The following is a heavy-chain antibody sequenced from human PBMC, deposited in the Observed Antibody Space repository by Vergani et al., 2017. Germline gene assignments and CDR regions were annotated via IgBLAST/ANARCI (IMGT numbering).Heavy chain of an antibody. CDR2: IHRSRST. Sequence: QLQLQESGPGLVKPSETLSLTCAVYGGSISSDNWWNWVRQAPGKGLQWIGEIHRSRSTNYNPSLRRRVTISLDKSKNQFSLKLTSVTAADTAVYFCASNTRLGGDVVDSWGQGTLVTVSS. D-gene: IGHD3-16*01. V-gene: IGHV4-4*02. J-gene: IGHJ4*02. CDR3: ASNTRLGGDVVDS. CDR1: GGSISSDNW.